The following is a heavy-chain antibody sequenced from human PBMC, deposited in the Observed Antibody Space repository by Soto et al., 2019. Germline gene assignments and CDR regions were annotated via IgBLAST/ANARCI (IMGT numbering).Heavy chain of an antibody. CDR2: INPILSMS. V-gene: IGHV1-69*02. CDR1: GDTFAFHS. CDR3: ATSYGSGSRAFDY. D-gene: IGHD3-10*01. Sequence: QVQLVQSGAEVKRPGSSVKVSCKASGDTFAFHSINWVRQAPGLGLEWMGRINPILSMSNYAQRFQCRVTMTADKSTRTAYMVLSSLRSGDTAIYYCATSYGSGSRAFDYWGQGALVTVSS. J-gene: IGHJ4*02.